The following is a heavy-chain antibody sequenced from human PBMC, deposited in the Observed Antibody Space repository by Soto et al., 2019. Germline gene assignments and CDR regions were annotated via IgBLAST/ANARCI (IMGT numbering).Heavy chain of an antibody. D-gene: IGHD6-13*01. CDR2: ISSSSSYI. V-gene: IGHV3-21*01. CDR3: ARDGVNGSSWPGWFDY. J-gene: IGHJ4*02. Sequence: EVQLVESGGGLVKPGGSLRLSCAASGFTFSSYSMNWVRQAPGKGLEWVSSISSSSSYIYYADAVKGRFTISRDNAKNSLYLQMNSLRAEDTAVYYCARDGVNGSSWPGWFDYWGQGTLVTVSS. CDR1: GFTFSSYS.